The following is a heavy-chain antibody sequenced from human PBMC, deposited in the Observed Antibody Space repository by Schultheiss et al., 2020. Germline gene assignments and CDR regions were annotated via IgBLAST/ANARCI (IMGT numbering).Heavy chain of an antibody. CDR1: GGSISSYY. Sequence: SETLSLTCTVSGGSISSYYWSWIRQPPGKGLEWIGSIYHSGSTYYNPSLKSRVTISVDTSKNQFSLKLSSVTAADTAVYYCARGSYGSGKGVFDYWGQGTLVTVSS. CDR2: IYHSGST. D-gene: IGHD3-10*01. CDR3: ARGSYGSGKGVFDY. J-gene: IGHJ4*02. V-gene: IGHV4-38-2*02.